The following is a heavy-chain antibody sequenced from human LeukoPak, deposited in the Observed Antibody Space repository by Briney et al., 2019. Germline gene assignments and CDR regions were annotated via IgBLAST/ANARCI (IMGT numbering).Heavy chain of an antibody. Sequence: SETLSLTCTVSGGSISSYYWSWIRQPPGKGLEWIGYIYNTGEITDYSPSLKSRVTISVDTSKNQFSLRLNSVTTADTAVYYCARMGAIAGASANVDFWGQGTLVTVSS. CDR2: IYNTGEIT. D-gene: IGHD4/OR15-4a*01. J-gene: IGHJ4*02. V-gene: IGHV4-59*01. CDR1: GGSISSYY. CDR3: ARMGAIAGASANVDF.